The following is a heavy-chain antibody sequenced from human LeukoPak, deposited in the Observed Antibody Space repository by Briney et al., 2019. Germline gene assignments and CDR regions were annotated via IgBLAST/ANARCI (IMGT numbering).Heavy chain of an antibody. CDR2: INHSGST. Sequence: PSETLSLTCAVYGGSFSGYYWSWIRQPPGKGLEWIGEINHSGSTNYNPSLKSRVTISVDTSKNQFSLKLSSVTAEDTAVYYCARADYYYDSSGYYNWYFDLWGRGTLVTVSS. V-gene: IGHV4-34*01. D-gene: IGHD3-22*01. J-gene: IGHJ2*01. CDR3: ARADYYYDSSGYYNWYFDL. CDR1: GGSFSGYY.